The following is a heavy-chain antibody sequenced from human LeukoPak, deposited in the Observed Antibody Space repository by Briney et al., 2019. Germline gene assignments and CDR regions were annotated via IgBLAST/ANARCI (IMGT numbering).Heavy chain of an antibody. CDR1: GYTFTGYY. CDR2: INPNSGGT. Sequence: ASVKVSCKASGYTFTGYYMHWVRQAPGQGLEWMGWINPNSGGTNYAQKFQGRVTMTRDTSISTAHMELSRLRSDDTAVYYCARATVSSGWFDRWWFDPWGQGTLVTVSS. V-gene: IGHV1-2*02. CDR3: ARATVSSGWFDRWWFDP. D-gene: IGHD6-19*01. J-gene: IGHJ5*02.